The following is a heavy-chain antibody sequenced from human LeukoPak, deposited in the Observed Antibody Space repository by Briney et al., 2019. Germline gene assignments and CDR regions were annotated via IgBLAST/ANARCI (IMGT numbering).Heavy chain of an antibody. V-gene: IGHV3-23*01. D-gene: IGHD6-19*01. CDR3: AKYAVGGWLAEYFQH. Sequence: GGSLRLSCAASGFTFSSYAMSWVRQAPGKGLEWVSAISGSGGSTYYADSVKGRFTISRDNSKNTLYLQMNSLRAEDTAVYHCAKYAVGGWLAEYFQHWGQGTLVTVSS. J-gene: IGHJ1*01. CDR1: GFTFSSYA. CDR2: ISGSGGST.